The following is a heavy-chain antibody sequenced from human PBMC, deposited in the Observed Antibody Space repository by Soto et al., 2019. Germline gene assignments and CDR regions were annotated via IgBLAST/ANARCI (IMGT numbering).Heavy chain of an antibody. D-gene: IGHD3-22*01. CDR1: DGSISSGNNY. Sequence: VSDGSISSGNNYWCWIRQSQKKGLEWIGYIYSTGSSYYNPSLRSRVSMSVDTSKNQFSLNLSSVTAADTAVYFRVIFLLKLWLSACDRFDPSGQ. V-gene: IGHV4-30-4*01. CDR3: VIFLLKLWLSACDRFDP. CDR2: IYSTGSS. J-gene: IGHJ5*02.